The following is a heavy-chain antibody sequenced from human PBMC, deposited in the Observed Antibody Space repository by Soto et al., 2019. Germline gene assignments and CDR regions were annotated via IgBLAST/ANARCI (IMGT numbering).Heavy chain of an antibody. Sequence: QVQLVESGGGVVRPGRSLRLSCEATGFSFNTHGMHWVRQAPGKGLEWVAVIVNDGSEQAYSESVKGRFTISRDNSKNTLYLQMNNLSAEDPAVYYCARDDNYGDNGLDHWGQGILVTVSS. D-gene: IGHD4-17*01. J-gene: IGHJ4*02. CDR1: GFSFNTHG. V-gene: IGHV3-33*01. CDR2: IVNDGSEQ. CDR3: ARDDNYGDNGLDH.